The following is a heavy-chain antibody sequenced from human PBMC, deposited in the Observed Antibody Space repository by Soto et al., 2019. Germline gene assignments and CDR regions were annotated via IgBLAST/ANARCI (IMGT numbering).Heavy chain of an antibody. J-gene: IGHJ5*02. CDR3: ARDITADNWFDP. D-gene: IGHD1-20*01. CDR1: GFTFSSYS. CDR2: ISSSSSYI. Sequence: VQLVESGGGLVKPGGSLRLSCAASGFTFSSYSMNWVRQAPGKGLEWVSSISSSSSYIYYADSVKGRFTISRDNAKNSLYLQMNSLRAEDTAVYYCARDITADNWFDPWGQGTLVTVSS. V-gene: IGHV3-21*01.